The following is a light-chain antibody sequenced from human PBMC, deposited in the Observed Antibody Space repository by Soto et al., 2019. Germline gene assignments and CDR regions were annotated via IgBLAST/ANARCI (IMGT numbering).Light chain of an antibody. CDR2: DAS. J-gene: IGKJ2*02. Sequence: DIQMTQSPSSLSASVGDRVTIACQANQDIGNYVNWYQQKTGKAPRLLIYDASNLEIGVQSRFSDSGSGTDCTFTIINLQTEDNATYYGQLYEPLPACPVGRETKVEL. CDR1: QDIGNY. V-gene: IGKV1-33*01. CDR3: QLYEPLPACP.